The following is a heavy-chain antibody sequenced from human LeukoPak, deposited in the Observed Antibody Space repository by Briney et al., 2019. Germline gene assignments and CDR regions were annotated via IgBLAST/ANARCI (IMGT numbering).Heavy chain of an antibody. V-gene: IGHV4-38-2*02. J-gene: IGHJ6*03. CDR1: GSSISSGYY. CDR2: ISHSRRT. CDR3: ARAGSNLDYGYYYFYLMDV. Sequence: SETLSLTCTVSGSSISSGYYWGWIRQPPGKGLEWIGSISHSRRTYYNPSLRSRVTMSVDTSKIQFSLRLSSVTAADTAVYYCARAGSNLDYGYYYFYLMDVWGKGTTVTVSS. D-gene: IGHD4-17*01.